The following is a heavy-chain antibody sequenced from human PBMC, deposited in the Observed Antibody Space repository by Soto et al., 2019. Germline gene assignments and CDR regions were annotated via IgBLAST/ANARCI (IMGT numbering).Heavy chain of an antibody. CDR2: ISDSAESA. CDR1: GFTFMNYA. V-gene: IGHV3-23*01. D-gene: IGHD2-2*01. CDR3: VKDLYRSATMPCLDH. Sequence: GGSLRLSCEASGFTFMNYAMSWVRQAPGKGLERVAAISDSAESAYYADSMKGRVTISRDNSKNMLYLHMNSLRAEDTALYFCVKDLYRSATMPCLDHWGQGSLVTVS. J-gene: IGHJ4*02.